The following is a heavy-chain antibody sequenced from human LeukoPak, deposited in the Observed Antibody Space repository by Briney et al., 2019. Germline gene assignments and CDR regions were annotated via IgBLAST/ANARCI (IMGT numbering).Heavy chain of an antibody. CDR1: GYTFPNYG. CDR2: ISTYNGDT. D-gene: IGHD5-18*01. CDR3: ASGYSYGYVRFGLDY. Sequence: ASVKVSCKASGYTFPNYGISWVRQAPGQGLEWTGWISTYNGDTNYAQKFQGRVTITADKSTSTAYMELSSLRSEDTAVYYCASGYSYGYVRFGLDYWGQGTLVTVSS. J-gene: IGHJ4*02. V-gene: IGHV1-18*01.